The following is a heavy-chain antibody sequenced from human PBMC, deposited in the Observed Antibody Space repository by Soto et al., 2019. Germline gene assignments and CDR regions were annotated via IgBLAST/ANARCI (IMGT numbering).Heavy chain of an antibody. CDR1: GLTFRSRA. D-gene: IGHD3-10*01. V-gene: IGHV3-23*01. CDR2: ITDTGGDA. Sequence: GGSLRLSCVASGLTFRSRAMRWVRQAPGEGLQWVSTITDTGGDAKYADSVRGRFVISRDNSKKTLYLQMTSLTAEDSAMYFCARGSTDSYPGSRIFDFWGRGTLVTVSS. J-gene: IGHJ4*02. CDR3: ARGSTDSYPGSRIFDF.